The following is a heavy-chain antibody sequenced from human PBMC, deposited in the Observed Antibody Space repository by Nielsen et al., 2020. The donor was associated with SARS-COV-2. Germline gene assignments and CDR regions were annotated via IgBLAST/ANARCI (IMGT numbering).Heavy chain of an antibody. CDR3: ARGGDYAGDFDY. Sequence: GESLKISCAASGFTFSSYWMSWVRQAPGKGLEWVANIKQDGSEKYYVDSVKGRFTISRDNAKNSLYLQMNSLRAEDTAVYYCARGGDYAGDFDYWGQGTLVTVPS. D-gene: IGHD4-17*01. J-gene: IGHJ4*02. CDR2: IKQDGSEK. V-gene: IGHV3-7*03. CDR1: GFTFSSYW.